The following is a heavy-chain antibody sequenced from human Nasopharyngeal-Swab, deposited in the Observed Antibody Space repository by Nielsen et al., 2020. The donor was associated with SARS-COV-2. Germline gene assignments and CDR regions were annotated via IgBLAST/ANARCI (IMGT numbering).Heavy chain of an antibody. D-gene: IGHD3-16*01. J-gene: IGHJ3*02. CDR3: VKDLRGKYGSEI. V-gene: IGHV3-64D*06. CDR2: INDYEDRL. CDR1: GFTFSIYA. Sequence: GESLKISCSASGFTFSIYAMHWVRQAPGKGLEYVSTINDYEDRLYYADSVKGRFTISRDNSKNTLYLQMSSLRAEDTAVYWCVKDLRGKYGSEIWGQGTMVTVSS.